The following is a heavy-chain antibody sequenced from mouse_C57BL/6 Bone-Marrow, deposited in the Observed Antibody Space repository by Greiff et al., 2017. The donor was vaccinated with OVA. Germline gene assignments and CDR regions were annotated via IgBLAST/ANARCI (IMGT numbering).Heavy chain of an antibody. V-gene: IGHV1-42*01. CDR2: INPSTGGT. CDR3: ARGNLYDAMDD. Sequence: EVQLQQSGPELVKPGASVKISCKASGYSFTGYYMNWVKQSPEKSLEWIGEINPSTGGTTYNQKFKAKATLTVDKSSSTAYMQLKSLTSEDSAVYYCARGNLYDAMDDWGQGTSVTVSS. J-gene: IGHJ4*01. CDR1: GYSFTGYY.